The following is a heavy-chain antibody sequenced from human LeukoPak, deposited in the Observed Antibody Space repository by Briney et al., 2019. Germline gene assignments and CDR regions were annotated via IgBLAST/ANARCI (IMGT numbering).Heavy chain of an antibody. CDR1: GFTFSSYA. V-gene: IGHV3-23*01. J-gene: IGHJ4*02. CDR2: ISGSGGST. CDR3: AKDYEAARPYYFDY. Sequence: GGSLRLSCAASGFTFSSYAMSGVRQAPGEGLEWVSAISGSGGSTYYADSVKGRFTISRDNSKNTLYLQMNSLRAEDTAVYYCAKDYEAARPYYFDYWGQGTLVTVSS. D-gene: IGHD6-6*01.